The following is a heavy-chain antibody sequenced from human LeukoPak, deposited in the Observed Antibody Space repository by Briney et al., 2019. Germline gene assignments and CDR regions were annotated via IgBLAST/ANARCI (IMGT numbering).Heavy chain of an antibody. Sequence: SSQTLSLTCTVSGGSISSGGYYWSWIRQHPGKGLEWIGYIYYSGSTYYNPSLKSRVTISVDTSKNQFSLKLSSVTAADTAVYYCALSAARPTDRNWFDPWGQGTLVTVSS. CDR3: ALSAARPTDRNWFDP. CDR1: GGSISSGGYY. D-gene: IGHD6-25*01. V-gene: IGHV4-31*03. CDR2: IYYSGST. J-gene: IGHJ5*02.